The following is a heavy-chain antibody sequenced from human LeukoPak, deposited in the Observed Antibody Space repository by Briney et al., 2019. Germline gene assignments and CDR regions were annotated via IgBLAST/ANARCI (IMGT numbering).Heavy chain of an antibody. Sequence: GGSLRLSCSASGFTFSDYSMNWVRQAPGKGLEWISYIGIDSGNTNYADSVKGRFTISGDKAKNSLDLQMNSLRVEDTAVYYCARDYKYAFDNWGQGTLVTVSS. D-gene: IGHD5-24*01. J-gene: IGHJ4*02. CDR3: ARDYKYAFDN. CDR2: IGIDSGNT. V-gene: IGHV3-48*01. CDR1: GFTFSDYS.